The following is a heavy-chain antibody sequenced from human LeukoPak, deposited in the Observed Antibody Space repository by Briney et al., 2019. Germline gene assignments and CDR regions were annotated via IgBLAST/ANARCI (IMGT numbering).Heavy chain of an antibody. CDR2: IIPIFGTA. V-gene: IGHV1-69*01. CDR1: GGTFSSYA. D-gene: IGHD6-19*01. CDR3: ARVAIRGSGWSR. J-gene: IGHJ1*01. Sequence: ASVNVSCKASGGTFSSYAISWVRQAPGQGLEWMGGIIPIFGTANYAQKFQGRVTITADESTSTAYMELSSLRSEDTAVYYCARVAIRGSGWSRWGQGTLVTVSS.